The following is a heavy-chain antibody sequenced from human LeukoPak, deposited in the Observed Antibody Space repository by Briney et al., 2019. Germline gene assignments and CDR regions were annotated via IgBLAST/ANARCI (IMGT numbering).Heavy chain of an antibody. J-gene: IGHJ4*02. D-gene: IGHD3-10*01. CDR3: AKDKFEEYYFDY. Sequence: GGSLRLSCAASGFTLSDYGMHWVRQAPGKGLEWVAFIRYDGSNKYYADSVKGRFTISRDNSKNTLYLQMNSLRAEDTAVYYCAKDKFEEYYFDYWGQGTLVTVSS. CDR2: IRYDGSNK. V-gene: IGHV3-30*02. CDR1: GFTLSDYG.